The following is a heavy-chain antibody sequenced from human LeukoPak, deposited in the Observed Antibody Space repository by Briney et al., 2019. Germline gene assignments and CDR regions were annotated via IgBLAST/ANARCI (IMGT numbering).Heavy chain of an antibody. CDR2: IKKDGSEK. V-gene: IGHV3-7*01. D-gene: IGHD3-3*01. J-gene: IGHJ6*02. CDR3: ARLFGYDFWSGYYKVYYYNGMDV. Sequence: GGSLRLSCEASGFTLSSYWMSWVRQAPGKGLEWVANIKKDGSEKYYVDSVKGRFTISRDNAKNSLYLQMNSLRVEDTAVYYCARLFGYDFWSGYYKVYYYNGMDVWDQGTTVTVSS. CDR1: GFTLSSYW.